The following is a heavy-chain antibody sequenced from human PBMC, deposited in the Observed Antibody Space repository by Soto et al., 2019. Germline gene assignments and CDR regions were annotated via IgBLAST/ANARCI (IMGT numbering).Heavy chain of an antibody. J-gene: IGHJ4*02. Sequence: GGSLRLSCAVSGFTLSDSAMHWVRQAPGKGLEWVSAISGSGGSTYYADSVKGRFTISRDNSKNTLYLQMNSLRAEDTAVYYCAYSSTPFDYWGQGTLVTGLL. CDR2: ISGSGGST. D-gene: IGHD6-13*01. CDR1: GFTLSDSA. V-gene: IGHV3-23*01. CDR3: AYSSTPFDY.